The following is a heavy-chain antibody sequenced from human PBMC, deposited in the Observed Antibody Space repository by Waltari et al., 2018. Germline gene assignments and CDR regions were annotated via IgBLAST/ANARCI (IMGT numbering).Heavy chain of an antibody. CDR2: IYSGGST. CDR1: GFTFSSYA. D-gene: IGHD2-2*01. V-gene: IGHV3-23*03. J-gene: IGHJ6*03. CDR3: AKDGCSSTSCPDDYYMDV. Sequence: EVQLLESGGGLVQPGGSLRLSCAASGFTFSSYAMSWVRQAPGKGLEWVSVIYSGGSTDYADSVKGRFTISRDNSKNTLYLQMNSLRAEDTAVYYCAKDGCSSTSCPDDYYMDVWGKGTTVTVSS.